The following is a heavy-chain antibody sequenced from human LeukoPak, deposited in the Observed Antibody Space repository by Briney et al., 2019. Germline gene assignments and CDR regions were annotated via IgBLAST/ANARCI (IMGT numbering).Heavy chain of an antibody. J-gene: IGHJ4*02. CDR2: IYYSGST. CDR1: GGSISSGGYY. CDR3: ARDMYYYDSSGYRYD. V-gene: IGHV4-31*03. Sequence: SETLSLTCTVSGGSISSGGYYWSWIRQHPGKGLEWIGYIYYSGSTYYNPSLKSRVTISVDTSKNQFSLKLSSVTAADTAVYYCARDMYYYDSSGYRYDWGQGTLVTVSS. D-gene: IGHD3-22*01.